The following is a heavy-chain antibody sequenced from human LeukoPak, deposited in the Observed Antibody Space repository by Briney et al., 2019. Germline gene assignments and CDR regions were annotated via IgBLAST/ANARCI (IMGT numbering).Heavy chain of an antibody. V-gene: IGHV3-23*01. CDR3: VKNGATVPLYYFDS. Sequence: GGSLRLSCAASGFTFNRNAMSWVRQAPGKGLEWVSTIGGSDERTFYADSVEGRFTISRDNFKNTLYLQLNSLRAEDTAVYYCVKNGATVPLYYFDSWGLGTLVVVSS. J-gene: IGHJ4*02. D-gene: IGHD4-11*01. CDR1: GFTFNRNA. CDR2: IGGSDERT.